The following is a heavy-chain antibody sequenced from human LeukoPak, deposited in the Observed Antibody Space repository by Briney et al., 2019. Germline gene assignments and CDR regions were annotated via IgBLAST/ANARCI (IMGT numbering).Heavy chain of an antibody. J-gene: IGHJ5*02. V-gene: IGHV4-59*08. CDR3: ARTLVGYDSSGYYYGDNWFDP. D-gene: IGHD3-22*01. CDR1: GGSISSYY. Sequence: SETLSLTCTVSGGSISSYYWSWIRQPPGKGLEWIGYIYYSGSTNYNPSLKSRVTISVDTSKNQFSLKLSSVTAADTAVYYCARTLVGYDSSGYYYGDNWFDPWGQGTLVTVSS. CDR2: IYYSGST.